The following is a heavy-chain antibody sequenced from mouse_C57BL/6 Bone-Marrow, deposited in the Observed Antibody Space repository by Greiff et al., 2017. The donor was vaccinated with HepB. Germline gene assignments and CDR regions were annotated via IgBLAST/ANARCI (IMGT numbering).Heavy chain of an antibody. D-gene: IGHD1-1*01. V-gene: IGHV1-69*01. CDR3: AREVTTVVADWYFDV. J-gene: IGHJ1*03. CDR1: GYTFTSYW. CDR2: IDPSDSYT. Sequence: QVQLKQPGAELVMPGASVKLSCKASGYTFTSYWMHWVQQRPGQGLEWIGEIDPSDSYTNYNQKFKGKSTLTVDKSSSTAYMQLSSLTSEDSAVYYCAREVTTVVADWYFDVWGTGTTVTVSS.